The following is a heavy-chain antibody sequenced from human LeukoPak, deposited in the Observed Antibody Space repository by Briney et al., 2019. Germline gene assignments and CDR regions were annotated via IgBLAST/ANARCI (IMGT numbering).Heavy chain of an antibody. V-gene: IGHV1-8*01. CDR3: ARVPRRITMVRGVTNVGAYYMDV. CDR1: GYTFTGYD. D-gene: IGHD3-10*01. Sequence: ASVKVSCKASGYTFTGYDINWVRQATGQGLEWMGWMNPNSGNTGYAQKLQGRVTMTTDTSTSTAYMELRSLRSDDTAVYYCARVPRRITMVRGVTNVGAYYMDVWGKGTTVTISS. CDR2: MNPNSGNT. J-gene: IGHJ6*03.